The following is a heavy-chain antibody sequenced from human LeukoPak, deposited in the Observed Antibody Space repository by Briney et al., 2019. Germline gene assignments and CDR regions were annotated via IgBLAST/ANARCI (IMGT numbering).Heavy chain of an antibody. CDR3: AKDYYRGQYCSGGSCYSLGLDAFDI. CDR1: GFTFSSYG. Sequence: GGSLRLSCAASGFTFSSYGMHWVRQAPGKGLEWVAFIRYDGSNKYYADSVKGRFTISRDNSKNTLYLQMNSLRAEDTAVYYCAKDYYRGQYCSGGSCYSLGLDAFDIWGRGTMVTVSS. V-gene: IGHV3-30*02. CDR2: IRYDGSNK. D-gene: IGHD2-15*01. J-gene: IGHJ3*02.